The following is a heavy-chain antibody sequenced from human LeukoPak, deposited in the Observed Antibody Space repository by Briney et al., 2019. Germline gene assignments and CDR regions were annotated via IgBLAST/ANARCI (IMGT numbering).Heavy chain of an antibody. CDR3: ARIPQYYYGSGSYLRGQDY. CDR1: GYTFTSNY. CDR2: ISPSGGST. V-gene: IGHV1-46*01. J-gene: IGHJ4*02. Sequence: ASVKVSCKAFGYTFTSNYMHWVRQAPGQGPEWMGVISPSGGSTTYAQKFQGRVTLTRDMSTSTDYLELSSLRSEDTAVYYCARIPQYYYGSGSYLRGQDYWGQGTLVTVSS. D-gene: IGHD3-10*01.